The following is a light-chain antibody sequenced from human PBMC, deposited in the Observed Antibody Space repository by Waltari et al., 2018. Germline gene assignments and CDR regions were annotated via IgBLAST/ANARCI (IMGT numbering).Light chain of an antibody. CDR2: WAS. Sequence: DIVMTQSPESLAVSLGDRVTIHCRSSQNLLYNSDNKNYLAWFQQKPGQPPKLLICWASTRESGVPDRFSGSGSGTEFTLTISSLQAADVAVYYCQQCYSTPYTFGQGTKLEIK. V-gene: IGKV4-1*01. CDR1: QNLLYNSDNKNY. J-gene: IGKJ2*01. CDR3: QQCYSTPYT.